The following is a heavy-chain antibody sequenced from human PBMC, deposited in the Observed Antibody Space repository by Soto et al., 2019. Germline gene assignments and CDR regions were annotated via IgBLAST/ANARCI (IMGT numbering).Heavy chain of an antibody. CDR2: IGDKTEGGTT. CDR3: TTVSATAVNSTT. V-gene: IGHV3-15*07. CDR1: GFTFSNAW. D-gene: IGHD2-21*02. Sequence: EVQLVESGGGLVKPGGSLRLSCAASGFTFSNAWMNWVRQAPGKGLEWVGRIGDKTEGGTTAYAAPVKGRFTISRDDSRNTVYLQMNSLKTEDTAVYYCTTVSATAVNSTTWGQGTLVTVSS. J-gene: IGHJ5*02.